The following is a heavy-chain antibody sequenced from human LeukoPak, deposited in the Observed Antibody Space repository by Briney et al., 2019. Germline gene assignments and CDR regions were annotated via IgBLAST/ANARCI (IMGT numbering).Heavy chain of an antibody. D-gene: IGHD6-6*01. CDR3: GGEPYGTSSDRLDY. CDR1: GFTFTDYY. CDR2: ISSTGSLM. V-gene: IGHV3-11*04. J-gene: IGHJ4*02. Sequence: GGSLRLSCAASGFTFTDYYLSWIRQAPGKGLEWVAYISSTGSLMYYAHSVKGRFTISRDNAQNLVYLQMNSLRAEDTAVYYCGGEPYGTSSDRLDYWGQGTLVIVSS.